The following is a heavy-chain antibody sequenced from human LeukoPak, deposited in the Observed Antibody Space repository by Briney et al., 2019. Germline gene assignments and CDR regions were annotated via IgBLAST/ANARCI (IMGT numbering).Heavy chain of an antibody. CDR1: GFTVSSNY. CDR2: IKQDGGEK. V-gene: IGHV3-7*01. J-gene: IGHJ5*02. Sequence: GGSLRLSCAASGFTVSSNYMSWVRQAPGKGLEWVAIIKQDGGEKYYVDSVKGRFTISRDNAKNSLYLQMNSLRAEDTAIYYCARKTYYYDSSAAGWFDAWGQGSLVTVSS. D-gene: IGHD3-22*01. CDR3: ARKTYYYDSSAAGWFDA.